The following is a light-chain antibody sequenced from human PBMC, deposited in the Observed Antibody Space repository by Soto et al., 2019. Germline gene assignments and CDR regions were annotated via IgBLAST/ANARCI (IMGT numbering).Light chain of an antibody. CDR1: QTISRNY. J-gene: IGKJ1*01. CDR3: QQYGGSVPWT. V-gene: IGKV3-20*01. Sequence: ELVLTQSPGTLSLSPGDRATVSCRASQTISRNYLVWYQKKPGQAPRLLIYGASTRATGIPDRFTGSGSGTDFTLTITRLEPEDFAVDYWQQYGGSVPWTFGQGTKVEV. CDR2: GAS.